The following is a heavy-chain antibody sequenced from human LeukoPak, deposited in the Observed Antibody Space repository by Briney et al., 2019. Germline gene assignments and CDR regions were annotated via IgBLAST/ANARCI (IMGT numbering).Heavy chain of an antibody. CDR3: AREEGSGDSSGYYKTFDY. CDR2: ISSSSSTI. CDR1: GFTFSNYP. V-gene: IGHV3-48*01. Sequence: PGGSPTLSCAASGFTFSNYPMNWIRQAPGKGLEWISYISSSSSTIYDADSVKGRFTISRDNAKSSLYLQMNSLRAEDTAVYYCAREEGSGDSSGYYKTFDYWGRATLVTVSS. J-gene: IGHJ4*02. D-gene: IGHD3-22*01.